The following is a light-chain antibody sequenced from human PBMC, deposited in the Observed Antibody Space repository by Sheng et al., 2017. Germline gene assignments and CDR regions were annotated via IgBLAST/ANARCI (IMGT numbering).Light chain of an antibody. J-gene: IGKJ1*01. CDR2: RTS. V-gene: IGKV1-5*03. CDR1: QSINTW. CDR3: QQYEKFSGTWT. Sequence: DIQMTQSPSTLSASVGDRVTVICRASQSINTWLAWYQLKPGKAPKLLISRTSRLESGVPPRFSGSGSGTEFTLTISSLQPDDFATYYCQQYEKFSGTWTFGQGTEGG.